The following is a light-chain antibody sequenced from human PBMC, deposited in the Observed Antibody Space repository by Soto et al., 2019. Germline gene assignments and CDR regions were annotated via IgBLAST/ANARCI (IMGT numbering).Light chain of an antibody. Sequence: QSVLTQPPSASGSPGQSVTIPCTGTSSDVGDYNYVSWYQQYPGKVPKLMIYEVSKRPSGVPDRFSGSKSGNTASLTVSGLRTEDEADYYCSSYAGNDNYVFGTGTKVTVL. CDR3: SSYAGNDNYV. J-gene: IGLJ1*01. V-gene: IGLV2-8*01. CDR1: SSDVGDYNY. CDR2: EVS.